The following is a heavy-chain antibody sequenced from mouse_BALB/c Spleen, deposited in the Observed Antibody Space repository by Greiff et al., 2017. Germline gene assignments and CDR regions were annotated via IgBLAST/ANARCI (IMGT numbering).Heavy chain of an antibody. D-gene: IGHD2-4*01. Sequence: DVKLVESGGGLVKPGGSLKLSCAASGFTFSSYAMSWVRQTPEKRLEWVASISSGGSTYYPDSVKGRFTISRDNARNILYLQMSSLRSEDTAMYYCARGRRPSTMITKYYFDYWGQGTTLTVSS. CDR3: ARGRRPSTMITKYYFDY. J-gene: IGHJ2*01. V-gene: IGHV5-6-5*01. CDR1: GFTFSSYA. CDR2: ISSGGST.